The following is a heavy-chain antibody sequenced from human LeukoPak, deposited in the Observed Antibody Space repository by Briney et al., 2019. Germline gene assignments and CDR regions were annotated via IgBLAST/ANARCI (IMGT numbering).Heavy chain of an antibody. V-gene: IGHV3-48*01. CDR1: GSTFNKYS. Sequence: GGSLRLSCVASGSTFNKYSMNWVRQAPGKGLQWLSYISGTSRTIYYADSVKGRFAISRDNARNSLYLQMSTLRVEDTAVYYCAKDGWLESGRTPFYFDSWGQGTLVTVSS. J-gene: IGHJ4*02. D-gene: IGHD3-10*01. CDR2: ISGTSRTI. CDR3: AKDGWLESGRTPFYFDS.